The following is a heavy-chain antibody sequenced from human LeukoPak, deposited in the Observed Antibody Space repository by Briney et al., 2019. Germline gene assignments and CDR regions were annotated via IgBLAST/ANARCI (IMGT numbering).Heavy chain of an antibody. Sequence: GGSLRLSCAATGFTFKDYGMHWVRQPPGKGLEWVSSINWNGGATDYADSVKGRFTISRDNAKNSLYLQLSSLRPEDTALYYCAKHMRATNTYSFFGLDVWGQGTTVTVSS. J-gene: IGHJ6*02. CDR3: AKHMRATNTYSFFGLDV. CDR2: INWNGGAT. CDR1: GFTFKDYG. V-gene: IGHV3-9*01. D-gene: IGHD1-26*01.